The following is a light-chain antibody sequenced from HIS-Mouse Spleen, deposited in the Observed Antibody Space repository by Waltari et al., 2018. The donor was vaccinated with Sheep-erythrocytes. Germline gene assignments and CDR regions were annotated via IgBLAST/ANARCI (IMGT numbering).Light chain of an antibody. J-gene: IGKJ3*01. V-gene: IGKV4-1*01. CDR2: WGS. CDR3: QQYYSTPFT. CDR1: QSVLYSANNKNY. Sequence: DIVMTQSPDSLAVSLGERATINCKSSQSVLYSANNKNYLAWYQQKPGQPPKLLLYWGSTRGSGVPDRFSGSGSGTDFTLTISSLQAEDVAVYYCQQYYSTPFTFGPGTKVDIK.